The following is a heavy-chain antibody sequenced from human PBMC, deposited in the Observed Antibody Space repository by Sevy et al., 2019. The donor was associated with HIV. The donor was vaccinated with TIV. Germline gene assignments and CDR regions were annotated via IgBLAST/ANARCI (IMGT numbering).Heavy chain of an antibody. CDR1: GGSFSGYY. D-gene: IGHD2-2*01. CDR2: INHSGST. Sequence: SETLSLTCAVYGGSFSGYYWSWIRQPPGKGLEWIREINHSGSTNYNPSLKSRVTISVDTSKNQFSLKLSSVTAADTAGYYCARHCGRTSCSHAFDIWGQGTMVTVSS. CDR3: ARHCGRTSCSHAFDI. V-gene: IGHV4-34*01. J-gene: IGHJ3*02.